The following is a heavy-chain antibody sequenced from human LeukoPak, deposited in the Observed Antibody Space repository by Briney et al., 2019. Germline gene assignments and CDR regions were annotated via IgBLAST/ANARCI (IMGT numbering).Heavy chain of an antibody. CDR1: GGSFSGYY. CDR2: IIHSGST. D-gene: IGHD6-13*01. Sequence: PSETLSLTCAVYGGSFSGYYWSWIRQPPGKGLEWIGEIIHSGSTNYNPSLKSRVTISVDTSKNQFSLKLSSVTAADTAVYYCARARAAGGHVGGFMDVWGQGTTVTVSS. V-gene: IGHV4-34*12. J-gene: IGHJ6*02. CDR3: ARARAAGGHVGGFMDV.